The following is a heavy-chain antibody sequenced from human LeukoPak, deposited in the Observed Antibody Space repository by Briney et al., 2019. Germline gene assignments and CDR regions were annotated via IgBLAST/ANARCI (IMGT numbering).Heavy chain of an antibody. V-gene: IGHV1-3*01. CDR1: GYTFTSYA. D-gene: IGHD3-22*01. CDR2: INAGNGNT. CDR3: ARDHYYDSSGYYYGGYYFDY. Sequence: ASVKVSCKASGYTFTSYAMHWVRQAPGQRLEWMGWINAGNGNTKYSQKFQGRVTITRDTSASTAYMELSSLRSEDTAVYYCARDHYYDSSGYYYGGYYFDYWGQGTLVTVSS. J-gene: IGHJ4*02.